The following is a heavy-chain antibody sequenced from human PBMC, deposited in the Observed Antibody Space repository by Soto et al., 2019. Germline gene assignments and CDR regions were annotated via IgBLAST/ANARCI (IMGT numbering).Heavy chain of an antibody. D-gene: IGHD4-17*01. CDR1: GFTFSTYA. CDR2: VSASGLNT. V-gene: IGHV3-23*01. CDR3: AREPSMYGDYWGTCGY. Sequence: GGSLRLSCAASGFTFSTYAMAWVRQAPGKGLEWVSGVSASGLNTDYADPVKGRFYISRDNSKNTVSLHMNSLRAEDTALYYCAREPSMYGDYWGTCGYWGQGTQVTVSS. J-gene: IGHJ4*02.